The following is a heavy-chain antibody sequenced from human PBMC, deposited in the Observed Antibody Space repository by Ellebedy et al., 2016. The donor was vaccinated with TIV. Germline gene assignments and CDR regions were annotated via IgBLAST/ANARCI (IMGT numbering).Heavy chain of an antibody. CDR1: GFTFSNYA. D-gene: IGHD5-18*01. CDR3: AKDRTPFVGYWVFDY. J-gene: IGHJ4*02. CDR2: ISNTGSRT. V-gene: IGHV3-23*01. Sequence: GESLKISCAASGFTFSNYAMSWVRQAPGKGLEWVSTISNTGSRTYYADSVEGRFIISRDNSKKTLYLQMNSLRAEDTAVYYCAKDRTPFVGYWVFDYWGQGTLVTVSS.